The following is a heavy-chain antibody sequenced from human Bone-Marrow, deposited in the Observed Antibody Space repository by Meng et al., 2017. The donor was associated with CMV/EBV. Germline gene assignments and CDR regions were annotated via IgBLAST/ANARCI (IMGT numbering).Heavy chain of an antibody. D-gene: IGHD2-2*01. CDR1: GFTFDDYG. CDR2: INWNGGST. CDR3: TTDETHTTSGLFDP. Sequence: GESLKISCAASGFTFDDYGMSWVRQAPGKGLEWVSGINWNGGSTGYADSVKGRFTISRDNAKNSLYLQMNSLKTEDTAVYFCTTDETHTTSGLFDPWGQGTLVTVSS. V-gene: IGHV3-20*04. J-gene: IGHJ5*02.